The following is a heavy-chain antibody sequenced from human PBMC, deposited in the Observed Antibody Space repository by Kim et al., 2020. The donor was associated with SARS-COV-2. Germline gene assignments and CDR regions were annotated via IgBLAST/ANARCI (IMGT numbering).Heavy chain of an antibody. CDR1: GFTFSSYG. V-gene: IGHV3-30*18. D-gene: IGHD6-6*01. Sequence: LSLTCAASGFTFSSYGMHWVRQAPGKGLEWVAVISYDGSNKYYADSVKGRFTISRDNSKNTLYLQMNSLRAEDTAVYYCAKTSDSSSARNYYYYGMD. CDR3: AKTSDSSSARNYYYYGMD. J-gene: IGHJ6*01. CDR2: ISYDGSNK.